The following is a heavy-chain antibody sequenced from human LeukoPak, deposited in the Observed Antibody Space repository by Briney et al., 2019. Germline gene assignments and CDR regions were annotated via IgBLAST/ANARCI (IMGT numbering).Heavy chain of an antibody. CDR3: AKKSGYDYDFDY. CDR2: ISGSGGST. Sequence: GSLRLSCAASGFTFSSYVMNWVRQAPGKGLEWVSVISGSGGSTNYADSVKGRFTISRDNSKNTVYLQMNSLRAEDTAVYYCAKKSGYDYDFDYWGQGTLVTGSS. J-gene: IGHJ4*02. V-gene: IGHV3-23*01. D-gene: IGHD5-12*01. CDR1: GFTFSSYV.